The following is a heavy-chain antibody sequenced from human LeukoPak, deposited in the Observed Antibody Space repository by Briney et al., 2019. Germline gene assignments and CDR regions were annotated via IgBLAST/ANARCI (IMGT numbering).Heavy chain of an antibody. D-gene: IGHD5-18*01. CDR3: ARGGKSVDTAMVKWSWFDP. CDR2: IYHSGST. Sequence: PSETLSLTCTVSGYSISSGYYWGWIRQPPGKGLEWIGSIYHSGSTYYNPSLKSRVTISVDTSKNQFSLKLSSVTAADTAVYYCARGGKSVDTAMVKWSWFDPWGQGTLVTVSS. V-gene: IGHV4-38-2*02. J-gene: IGHJ5*02. CDR1: GYSISSGYY.